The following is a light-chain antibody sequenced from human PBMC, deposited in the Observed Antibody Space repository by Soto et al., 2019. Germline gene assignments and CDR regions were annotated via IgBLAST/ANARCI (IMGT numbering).Light chain of an antibody. CDR3: HKYNHAPT. J-gene: IGKJ4*01. Sequence: DIQMTQSPSSLSASVGDRVTITCRASQGISNYLAWYQQKPGKVPELLIYAASTLQSGVPSRFSGSGSGTEFSPISSVLQPEDVTTYYCHKYNHAPTFGGGTKVEIK. CDR2: AAS. CDR1: QGISNY. V-gene: IGKV1-27*01.